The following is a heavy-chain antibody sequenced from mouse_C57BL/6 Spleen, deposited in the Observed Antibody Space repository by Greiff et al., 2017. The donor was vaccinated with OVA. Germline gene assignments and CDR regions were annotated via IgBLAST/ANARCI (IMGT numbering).Heavy chain of an antibody. CDR3: ARGYYGSSGYFDV. D-gene: IGHD1-1*01. Sequence: VQLQQSGAELVKPGASVKLSCKASGYTFTSYWMHWVKQRPGQGLEWIGMIHPNSGSTNYNEKFKSKATLTVDKSSSTAYMQLSSLTSEDSAVYYCARGYYGSSGYFDVRGTGTTVTVSS. CDR2: IHPNSGST. V-gene: IGHV1-64*01. CDR1: GYTFTSYW. J-gene: IGHJ1*03.